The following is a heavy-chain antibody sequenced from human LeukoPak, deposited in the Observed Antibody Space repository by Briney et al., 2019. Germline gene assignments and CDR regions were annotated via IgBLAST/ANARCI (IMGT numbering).Heavy chain of an antibody. D-gene: IGHD7-27*01. CDR3: ARDQRWGYFDY. CDR1: GGSISSHY. V-gene: IGHV4-59*11. J-gene: IGHJ4*02. CDR2: IYYSGST. Sequence: SETLSLTCTVSGGSISSHYWSWIRQPPGKGLEWIGYIYYSGSTNYNPSLKSRVTISVDTSKNQFSLKLSSVTAADTAVYSCARDQRWGYFDYWGQGTLVTVSS.